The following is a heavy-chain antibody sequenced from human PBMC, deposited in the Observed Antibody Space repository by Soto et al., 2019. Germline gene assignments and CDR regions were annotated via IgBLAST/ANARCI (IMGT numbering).Heavy chain of an antibody. D-gene: IGHD3-10*01. Sequence: SETLSLTCAVYGWSFSVYYWSWIRQPPGKGLEWIGEINHSGSTNYNPSLKSRVTISVDTSKNQFSLKLSSVTAADTAVYYCARGFGYYYGSGSYYRWFDPWGQGTLVTVSS. CDR1: GWSFSVYY. CDR2: INHSGST. CDR3: ARGFGYYYGSGSYYRWFDP. V-gene: IGHV4-34*01. J-gene: IGHJ5*02.